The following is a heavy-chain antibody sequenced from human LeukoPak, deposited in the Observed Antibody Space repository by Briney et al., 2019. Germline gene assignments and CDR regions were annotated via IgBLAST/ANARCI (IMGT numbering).Heavy chain of an antibody. CDR3: ARLPSGSYGDY. CDR1: GGSISSYY. J-gene: IGHJ4*02. CDR2: IYYSGST. V-gene: IGHV4-59*08. Sequence: SETLSLTCTVSGGSISSYYWSWIRQPPGKGLKWIGYIYYSGSTNYNPSLKSRVTISVDTSKNQFSLKLSSVTAADTAVYYCARLPSGSYGDYWGQGTLVTVSS. D-gene: IGHD1-26*01.